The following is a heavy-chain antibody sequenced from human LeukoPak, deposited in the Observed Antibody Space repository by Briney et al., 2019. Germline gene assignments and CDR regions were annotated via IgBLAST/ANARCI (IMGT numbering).Heavy chain of an antibody. CDR1: GGTFSSYA. CDR2: INPSGGST. D-gene: IGHD6-6*01. V-gene: IGHV1-46*01. J-gene: IGHJ4*02. Sequence: ASVKVSCKASGGTFSSYAISWVRQAPGQGLEWMGIINPSGGSTSYAQKFQGRVTMTRDTSTSTVYMELSSLRSEDTAVYYCARVGQLAAPDYWGQGTLVTVSS. CDR3: ARVGQLAAPDY.